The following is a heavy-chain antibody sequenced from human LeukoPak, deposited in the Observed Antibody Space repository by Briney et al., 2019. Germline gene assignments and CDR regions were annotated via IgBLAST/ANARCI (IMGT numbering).Heavy chain of an antibody. CDR1: GFTFSSYA. CDR3: ARARRDYGRSFDY. V-gene: IGHV3-30*04. D-gene: IGHD4-17*01. Sequence: GGSLRLSCAASGFTFSSYAMHWVRQAPGKGLEWVAVISYDGSNKYYADSVKGRFTISRDNSKNTLYLQMNSLRAEDTAMYYCARARRDYGRSFDYWGQGTLVTVSS. CDR2: ISYDGSNK. J-gene: IGHJ4*02.